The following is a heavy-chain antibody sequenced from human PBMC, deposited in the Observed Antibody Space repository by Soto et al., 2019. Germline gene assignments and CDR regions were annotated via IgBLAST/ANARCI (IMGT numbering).Heavy chain of an antibody. D-gene: IGHD3-3*01. V-gene: IGHV1-69*01. CDR2: IIPIFGTA. Sequence: QVQLVQSGAEVKKPGSSVKVSCKASGGTFSSYAISWVRQAPGQGLEWMGGIIPIFGTANYAQKFQGRVTITADESTSTASMELSSLRSEDTAVYYCARASRGKIFGVVMGYYYYGMDVWGQGTTVTVSS. CDR1: GGTFSSYA. CDR3: ARASRGKIFGVVMGYYYYGMDV. J-gene: IGHJ6*02.